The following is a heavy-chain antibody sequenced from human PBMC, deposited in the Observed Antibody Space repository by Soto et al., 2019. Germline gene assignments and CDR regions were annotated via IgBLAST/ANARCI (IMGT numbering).Heavy chain of an antibody. CDR3: ARTTKNSPPRKQWLEIDY. J-gene: IGHJ4*02. D-gene: IGHD6-19*01. CDR1: GFTFSSYS. V-gene: IGHV3-21*01. CDR2: ISSSSSYI. Sequence: GGSLRLSCAASGFTFSSYSMNWVRQAPGKGLEWVSSISSSSSYIYYADSVKGRFTISRDNAKNSLYLQMNSLRAEDTAVYYCARTTKNSPPRKQWLEIDYWGQGTLVTVSS.